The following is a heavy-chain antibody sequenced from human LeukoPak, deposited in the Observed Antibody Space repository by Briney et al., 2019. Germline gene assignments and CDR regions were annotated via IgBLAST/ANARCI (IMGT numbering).Heavy chain of an antibody. V-gene: IGHV3-33*01. CDR3: ATIVATIPY. CDR1: GFTFSSYG. D-gene: IGHD5-12*01. CDR2: IWRDGSNK. Sequence: PGGSLRLSCAASGFTFSSYGMHWVRQAPGKGLEWVAVIWRDGSNKYYADSVKGRFTISRDNSKNTLYLQMNSLRAEDTAAYYCATIVATIPYWGQGTLVTVSS. J-gene: IGHJ4*02.